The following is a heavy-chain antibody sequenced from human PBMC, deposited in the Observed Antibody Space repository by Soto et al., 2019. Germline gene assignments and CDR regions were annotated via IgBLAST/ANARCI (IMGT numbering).Heavy chain of an antibody. CDR3: VKNYGAV. Sequence: EDQLVESGGGLVQPGGSLRLSCAVSGFSVTSSHMTWVRQAPGKGLEWVSILYSGGATDYADSVKGRLTISRDNSKNTLHLQMNSLRGEDTAIYYCVKNYGAVWGQGTTVTVSS. CDR1: GFSVTSSH. J-gene: IGHJ6*02. CDR2: LYSGGAT. D-gene: IGHD3-16*01. V-gene: IGHV3-66*01.